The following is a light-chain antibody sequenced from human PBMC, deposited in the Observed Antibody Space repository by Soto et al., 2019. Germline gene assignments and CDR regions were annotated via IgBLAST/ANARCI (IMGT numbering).Light chain of an antibody. CDR3: QQRSNWPQWT. V-gene: IGKV3-11*01. J-gene: IGKJ1*01. Sequence: EIVLTHSPGTLSLSPWERASLSCRASQRVSSSYLAWYQQKPGQAPRLLIYDASNRATGIPARFSGSGSGTDFTLTISSLEPEDFAVYYCQQRSNWPQWTFGQGTKVDIK. CDR1: QRVSSSY. CDR2: DAS.